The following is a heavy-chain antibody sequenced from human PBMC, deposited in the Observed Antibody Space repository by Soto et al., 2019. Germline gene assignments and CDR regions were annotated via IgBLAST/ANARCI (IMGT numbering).Heavy chain of an antibody. CDR3: TTNSGSYESGY. V-gene: IGHV3-33*01. D-gene: IGHD1-26*01. CDR1: AFTFSTYA. Sequence: PGGSLRLSCAASAFTFSTYAMSWVRQAPGKGLEWVAVIWYDGSKRYYGDSVKGRFIISRDNSKNTLYLQMNSLRAEDTAVYYCTTNSGSYESGYWGQGTLVTVSS. J-gene: IGHJ4*02. CDR2: IWYDGSKR.